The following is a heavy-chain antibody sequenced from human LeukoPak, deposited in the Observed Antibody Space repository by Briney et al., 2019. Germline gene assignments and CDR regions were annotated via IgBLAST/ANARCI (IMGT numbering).Heavy chain of an antibody. CDR2: IDNRGNT. CDR3: ARHDAIAGLDY. D-gene: IGHD6-13*01. J-gene: IGHJ4*02. CDR1: GGSISTYY. Sequence: SETLSLTCTVPGGSISTYYWSCIRQPPGNGLEWIGCIDNRGNTKYNPSLKSRVTISLNTSKNQVSLRLSSVTAADTALYYCARHDAIAGLDYWGLGTLVTVSS. V-gene: IGHV4-59*08.